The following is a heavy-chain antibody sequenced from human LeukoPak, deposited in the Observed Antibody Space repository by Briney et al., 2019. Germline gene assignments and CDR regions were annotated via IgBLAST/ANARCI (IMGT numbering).Heavy chain of an antibody. D-gene: IGHD3-22*01. CDR2: ISGSGGST. Sequence: PGGSLRLSCAASGFTFSSYAMSWVRQAPGKGLEWVSAISGSGGSTYYADSVKGRFTISRDNSKNTLYLQMNSLRAEDTAVYYCAKVALRTTYYYDSSGYCDYWGQGTLVTVSS. CDR3: AKVALRTTYYYDSSGYCDY. J-gene: IGHJ4*02. CDR1: GFTFSSYA. V-gene: IGHV3-23*01.